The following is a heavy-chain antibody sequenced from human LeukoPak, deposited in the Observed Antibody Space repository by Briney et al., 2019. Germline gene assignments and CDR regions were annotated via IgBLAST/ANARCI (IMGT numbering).Heavy chain of an antibody. CDR3: ARDRIWFGELFPDYFDC. D-gene: IGHD3-10*01. CDR1: GFTFDDYG. J-gene: IGHJ4*02. V-gene: IGHV3-20*04. Sequence: SGGSLRLSCAASGFTFDDYGMSWVRQAPGKGLEWVSGINWNGGSTGYADSVKGRFTISRDNAKNSLYLQMNSLRAEDTALYYCARDRIWFGELFPDYFDCWGQGTLVTVSS. CDR2: INWNGGST.